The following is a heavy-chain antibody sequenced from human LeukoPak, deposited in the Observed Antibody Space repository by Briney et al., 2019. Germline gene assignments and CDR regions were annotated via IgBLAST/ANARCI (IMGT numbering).Heavy chain of an antibody. D-gene: IGHD6-13*01. Sequence: GGSLRLSCAASGFTFSNFEMNWVRQAPGKGLEWVSYISSSGSTIHYADSVKGRFTISRDNAKNSLYLQMNSLRGEDTAVYFCARGSSSWFDYIDVWGKGTTVTISS. CDR1: GFTFSNFE. CDR2: ISSSGSTI. V-gene: IGHV3-48*03. J-gene: IGHJ6*03. CDR3: ARGSSSWFDYIDV.